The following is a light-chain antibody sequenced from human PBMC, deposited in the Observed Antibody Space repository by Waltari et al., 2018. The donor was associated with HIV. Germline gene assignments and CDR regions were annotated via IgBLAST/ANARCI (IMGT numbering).Light chain of an antibody. CDR1: ISDIGSYHL. Sequence: QSALTQPASVSGSPGQSITISCTGTISDIGSYHLVSWYQQYPGRAPKLIIYEVTKRPSGVSDRFSGSKSGNRASLTVAGLKVEDEADYYCCSYAGGRVFVLFGGGTRLTV. J-gene: IGLJ2*01. CDR2: EVT. V-gene: IGLV2-23*02. CDR3: CSYAGGRVFVL.